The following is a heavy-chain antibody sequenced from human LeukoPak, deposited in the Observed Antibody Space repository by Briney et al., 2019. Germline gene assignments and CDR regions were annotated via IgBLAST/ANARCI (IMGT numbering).Heavy chain of an antibody. Sequence: PSETLSLTCTVSGGSISSSSYYGGWIRQPPGKGLEWIGSIYYSGSTYYNPSLKSRVTISVDTSKNQFSLKLSSVTAADTAVYYCARYDYVWGSYRHDYWGQGTLVTVSS. CDR3: ARYDYVWGSYRHDY. CDR2: IYYSGST. J-gene: IGHJ4*02. D-gene: IGHD3-16*02. CDR1: GGSISSSSYY. V-gene: IGHV4-39*01.